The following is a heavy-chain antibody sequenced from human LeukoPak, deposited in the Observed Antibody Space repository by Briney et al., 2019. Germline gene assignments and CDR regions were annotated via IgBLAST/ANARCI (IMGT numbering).Heavy chain of an antibody. Sequence: GRSLRLSSAASGFTFSDYYMNWVRQAPGKGLEWVSSISSSSTTYYADSVKGRFTISRDNARSSLYLQMNSLRAEDTAVYYCARVRAYIVVVPAAGFYYYGMDVWGKGTTVTASS. V-gene: IGHV3-69-1*01. J-gene: IGHJ6*04. CDR1: GFTFSDYY. CDR3: ARVRAYIVVVPAAGFYYYGMDV. D-gene: IGHD2-2*01. CDR2: ISSSSTT.